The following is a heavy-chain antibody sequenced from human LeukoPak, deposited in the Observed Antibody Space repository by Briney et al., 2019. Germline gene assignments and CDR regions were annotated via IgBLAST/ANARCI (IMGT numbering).Heavy chain of an antibody. V-gene: IGHV3-21*04. CDR3: AKAPRKFRGIIITPLYYFDY. J-gene: IGHJ4*02. CDR1: GFTFSSYS. CDR2: ISSSSSYI. D-gene: IGHD3-10*01. Sequence: GGSLRLSCAASGFTFSSYSMNWVRQAPGKGLEWVSSISSSSSYIYYADSVKGRFTISRDNAKNTLYLQMNSLRAEDTAIYYCAKAPRKFRGIIITPLYYFDYWGQGALVTVSS.